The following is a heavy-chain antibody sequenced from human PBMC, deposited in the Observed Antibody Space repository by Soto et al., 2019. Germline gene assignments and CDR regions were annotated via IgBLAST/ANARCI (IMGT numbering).Heavy chain of an antibody. CDR2: IWFDGSNK. J-gene: IGHJ4*02. CDR3: ARDGIGGTTCRGYLDY. Sequence: QVHLVESGGGVAQPGRSLRLSCAASGSIFTGYGMHWVRLAPGKGLDWVAVIWFDGSNKYYADSVKGRFTISRDNSKNMLYLQMNSLRVEDTAVYYCARDGIGGTTCRGYLDYWGQGTLVTVSS. D-gene: IGHD1-1*01. V-gene: IGHV3-33*01. CDR1: GSIFTGYG.